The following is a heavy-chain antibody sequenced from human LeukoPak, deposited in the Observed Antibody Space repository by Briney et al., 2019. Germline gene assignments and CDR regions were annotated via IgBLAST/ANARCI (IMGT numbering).Heavy chain of an antibody. CDR3: ARAMSIAARLQTIFDY. V-gene: IGHV4-39*07. Sequence: SETLSLTCTVSGGSISSSSYYWGWIRQPPGKGLEWIGSIYYSGSTYYNPSLKSRVTISVDTSKNQFSLKLTSVTAADTAVYYCARAMSIAARLQTIFDYWGQGTLVTVSS. CDR1: GGSISSSSYY. J-gene: IGHJ4*02. D-gene: IGHD6-6*01. CDR2: IYYSGST.